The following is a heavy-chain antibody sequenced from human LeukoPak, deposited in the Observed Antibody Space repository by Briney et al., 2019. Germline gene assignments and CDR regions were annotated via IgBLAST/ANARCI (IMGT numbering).Heavy chain of an antibody. Sequence: PWETLSLTCTVSGGSINSYHWSWIRQSPGKGLEWIGYIYYTGSTNYSPSLKSRVTMSVDTSKNQFSLNLTSVTAADTAVYYCARVFYGGSLGFDYWGQGTPVTVSS. CDR3: ARVFYGGSLGFDY. CDR2: IYYTGST. D-gene: IGHD4-23*01. J-gene: IGHJ4*02. CDR1: GGSINSYH. V-gene: IGHV4-59*01.